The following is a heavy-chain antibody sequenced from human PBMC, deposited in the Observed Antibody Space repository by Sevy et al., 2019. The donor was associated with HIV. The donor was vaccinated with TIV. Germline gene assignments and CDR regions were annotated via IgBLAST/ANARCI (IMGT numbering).Heavy chain of an antibody. CDR1: GFTFSSYG. V-gene: IGHV3-33*01. J-gene: IGHJ4*02. CDR3: ARDRTGQWLVDY. Sequence: GGSLRLSCAASGFTFSSYGMHWVRRAPGKGLEWVAVIWYDGSNKYYADSVKGRFTISRDNSKNTLYLQMNSLRAEDTAVYYCARDRTGQWLVDYWGQGTLVTVSS. CDR2: IWYDGSNK. D-gene: IGHD6-19*01.